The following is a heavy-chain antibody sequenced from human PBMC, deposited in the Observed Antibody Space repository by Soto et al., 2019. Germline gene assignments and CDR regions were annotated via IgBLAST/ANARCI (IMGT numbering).Heavy chain of an antibody. Sequence: GESLKISCKGSGYTFTNYWIGWVRQMPGKGLEWMGIIYPGDSDTKYNPSFQGQVTISADKSITTTYLQWSSLRASDTAIYYCAASIFYYGMDVWGQGTTVTVSS. V-gene: IGHV5-51*01. CDR3: AASIFYYGMDV. CDR2: IYPGDSDT. CDR1: GYTFTNYW. J-gene: IGHJ6*02.